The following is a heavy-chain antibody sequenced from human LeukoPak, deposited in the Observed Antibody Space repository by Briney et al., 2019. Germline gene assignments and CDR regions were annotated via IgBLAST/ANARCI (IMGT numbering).Heavy chain of an antibody. CDR2: VRNDGFDT. V-gene: IGHV3-33*01. CDR1: GLTFTNHG. Sequence: GRSLRLSCVTSGLTFTNHGFHWLRQAADKGLEWVAFVRNDGFDTYHSNSVKGRFSISRGDSKNTVYLQMNSLRAEDTALYYCARDRGKDYFGDWGQGTQVTVSS. CDR3: ARDRGKDYFGD. J-gene: IGHJ4*02. D-gene: IGHD4-23*01.